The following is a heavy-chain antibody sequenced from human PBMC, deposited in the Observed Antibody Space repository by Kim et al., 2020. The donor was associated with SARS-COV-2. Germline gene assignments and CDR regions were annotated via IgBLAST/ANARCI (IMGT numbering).Heavy chain of an antibody. Sequence: TYYPGSVKGRFTISRENAKNSLYLQMDSLRAGDTAVYYCARGHSGDAFDIWGQGTMVTVSS. V-gene: IGHV3-13*01. CDR2: T. J-gene: IGHJ3*02. D-gene: IGHD7-27*01. CDR3: ARGHSGDAFDI.